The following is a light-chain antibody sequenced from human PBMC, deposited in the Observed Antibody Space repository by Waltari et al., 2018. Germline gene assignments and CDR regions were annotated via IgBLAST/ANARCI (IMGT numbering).Light chain of an antibody. CDR1: SSDVGSSNR. Sequence: QSALTQPPSVSGSPGQSVTISCTGTSSDVGSSNRVSWYQSPPGTAPNLMIFDVSNRPSGVPDRFSGSKSGNTASLTISGLQAEDETDYYCSSYTNSRTLVFGTGTRVIVL. CDR3: SSYTNSRTLV. V-gene: IGLV2-18*02. J-gene: IGLJ1*01. CDR2: DVS.